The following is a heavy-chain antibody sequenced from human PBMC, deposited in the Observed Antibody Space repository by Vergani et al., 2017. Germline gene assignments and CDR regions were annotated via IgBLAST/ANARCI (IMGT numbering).Heavy chain of an antibody. J-gene: IGHJ6*02. CDR1: GFTFNHFA. CDR3: AKANPRNSGYDYLYYYHAMDV. D-gene: IGHD5-12*01. V-gene: IGHV3-23*01. CDR2: ISGSGGST. Sequence: EVQLLESGGDLVQPGGSLRLSCAASGFTFNHFAMNWVRQAPGKGLEWVSGISGSGGSTYYAGSVNGRFTISRDSSKNTLYLKMNSLSAGDTAVYYCAKANPRNSGYDYLYYYHAMDVWGQGTTVTVSS.